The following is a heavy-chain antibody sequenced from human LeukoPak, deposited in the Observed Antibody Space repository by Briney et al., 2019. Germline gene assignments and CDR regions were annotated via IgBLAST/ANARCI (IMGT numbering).Heavy chain of an antibody. CDR3: ARDNSGSYIAV. CDR1: GGSIRTYY. Sequence: SETLSLTCTVSGGSIRTYYWSWIRQPPGKGLEWIGYIYYSGSTNSNPSLKSRVTISLDTSKNQFSLRLNSVTAADTAVYYCARDNSGSYIAVWGQGTMVTVSS. CDR2: IYYSGST. J-gene: IGHJ6*02. D-gene: IGHD1-26*01. V-gene: IGHV4-59*01.